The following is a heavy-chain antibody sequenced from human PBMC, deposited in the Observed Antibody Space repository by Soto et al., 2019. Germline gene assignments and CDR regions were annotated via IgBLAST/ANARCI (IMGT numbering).Heavy chain of an antibody. CDR3: AKPPYSLTLVTVHHYFDA. D-gene: IGHD3-9*01. CDR1: GASIRSTY. CDR2: IYSSGTT. V-gene: IGHV4-59*01. J-gene: IGHJ4*02. Sequence: HVHLQESGPGLVKPSETLSLTCTVSGASIRSTYWSWIRQSPGKGLEWLGYIYSSGTTNYNPSLKNRVTISLDTTKNQLSLNLTSVTAADPAAYYCAKPPYSLTLVTVHHYFDAWGQGTLVTVSS.